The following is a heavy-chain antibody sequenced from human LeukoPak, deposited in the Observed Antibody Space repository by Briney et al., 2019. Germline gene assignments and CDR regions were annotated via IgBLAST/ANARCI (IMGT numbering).Heavy chain of an antibody. CDR3: ARRYGDTYYYYYYYMDV. V-gene: IGHV3-7*01. CDR1: GFTFSSYW. D-gene: IGHD4-17*01. J-gene: IGHJ6*03. CDR2: IKQDGSEK. Sequence: GGSLRLSCAASGFTFSSYWMSWVRQAPGKGLEWVANIKQDGSEKYYVDSVKGRFTISRDNAKNSLYLQMNSLRAEDTAVYYCARRYGDTYYYYYYYMDVWGKGTTVTVSS.